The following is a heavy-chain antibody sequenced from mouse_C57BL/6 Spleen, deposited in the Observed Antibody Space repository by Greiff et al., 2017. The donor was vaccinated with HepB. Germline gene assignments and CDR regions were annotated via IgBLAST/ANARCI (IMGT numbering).Heavy chain of an antibody. Sequence: EVKLQESGPGLVKPSQSLSLTCSVTGYSITSGYYWNWIRQFPGNKLEWMGYISYDGSTNYNPSLKNRISISRDTSKNQFFLKLNSVTTEDTATYYCARDFYYDYDGFAYWGQGTLVTVSA. CDR1: GYSITSGYY. CDR3: ARDFYYDYDGFAY. CDR2: ISYDGST. V-gene: IGHV3-6*01. D-gene: IGHD2-4*01. J-gene: IGHJ3*01.